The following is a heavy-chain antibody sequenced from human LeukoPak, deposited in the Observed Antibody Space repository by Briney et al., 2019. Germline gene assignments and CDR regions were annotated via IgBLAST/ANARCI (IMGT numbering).Heavy chain of an antibody. J-gene: IGHJ4*02. CDR3: ARTISIRSDTWGDIKYFDY. CDR2: IYYSGDT. D-gene: IGHD3-10*01. CDR1: GGSISSSSYH. V-gene: IGHV4-39*01. Sequence: SETLSLTCSVSGGSISSSSYHWDWIRQSPGKGLEWIGDIYYSGDTHYKPSLKSRLTISVGTSKNQFSLRLSSVTAADTAVYYCARTISIRSDTWGDIKYFDYWGQGTLVTVSS.